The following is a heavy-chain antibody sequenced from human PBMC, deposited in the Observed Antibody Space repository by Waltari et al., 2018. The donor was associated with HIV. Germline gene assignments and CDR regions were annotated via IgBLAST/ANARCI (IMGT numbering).Heavy chain of an antibody. CDR3: ARGGIAFDY. V-gene: IGHV3-33*01. CDR1: GFTFSSYG. J-gene: IGHJ4*02. Sequence: QVQLVESGGGVVQPGRSLRLPCAASGFTFSSYGMHWVRQAPGKGLEWVAVIWYDGSNKYYADSVKGRFTISRDNSKNTLYLQMNSLRAEDTAVYYCARGGIAFDYWGQGTLVTVSS. D-gene: IGHD6-13*01. CDR2: IWYDGSNK.